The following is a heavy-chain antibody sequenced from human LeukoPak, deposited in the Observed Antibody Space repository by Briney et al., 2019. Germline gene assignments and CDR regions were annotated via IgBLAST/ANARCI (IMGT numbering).Heavy chain of an antibody. CDR2: SRNKGNSYTT. CDR1: GLTLSDHY. CDR3: ARDGGTGGNTAFDI. Sequence: PGGSLRLSCTASGLTLSDHYIDWVRQAPGKGLEWVGRSRNKGNSYTTEYAASVKGRFTISRDDSKNSLFLQMNSLGTEDTAVYYCARDGGTGGNTAFDIWGQGTMVTVSS. V-gene: IGHV3-72*01. D-gene: IGHD4-23*01. J-gene: IGHJ3*02.